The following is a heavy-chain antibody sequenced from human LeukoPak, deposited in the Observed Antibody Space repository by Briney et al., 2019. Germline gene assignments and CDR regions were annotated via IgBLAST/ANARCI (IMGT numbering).Heavy chain of an antibody. CDR3: ATYTNRLHY. J-gene: IGHJ4*02. CDR2: IHYTGST. Sequence: SETLSLTCTVSSGSISYFYWNWLRQPPGKGLEWIGYIHYTGSTNYNPSLKSRVTISVDTSKNQFSLKLSSVTAADTAVYYCATYTNRLHYWGQGTLVTVSS. CDR1: SGSISYFY. V-gene: IGHV4-59*01. D-gene: IGHD2-8*01.